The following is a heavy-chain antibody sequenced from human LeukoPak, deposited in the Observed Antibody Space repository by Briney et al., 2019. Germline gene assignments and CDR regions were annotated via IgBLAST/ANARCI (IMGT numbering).Heavy chain of an antibody. CDR1: GFPFYSYW. CDR3: ARSVPYGTTWYGRSDC. J-gene: IGHJ4*02. CDR2: IRHDGSTK. Sequence: GGSLRLSCTASGFPFYSYWMTWVRQTPGKGLEWVANIRHDGSTKYYVDSVKGRFTISRDNTMNSLYLQMDSLRVEDTAIYYCARSVPYGTTWYGRSDCWGQGTQVTVSS. D-gene: IGHD6-13*01. V-gene: IGHV3-7*03.